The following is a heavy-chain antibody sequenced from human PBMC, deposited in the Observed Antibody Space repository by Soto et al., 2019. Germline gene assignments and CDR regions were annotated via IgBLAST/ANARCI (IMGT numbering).Heavy chain of an antibody. D-gene: IGHD3-3*01. Sequence: EVQLVETGRGLIQPGGSLRLSCAASGFTVSSNYMSWVRQAPGKGMEWVSVIYSGGSTYNADSVKGRFTISRDNSKNTLDLQMNSLRAEDTAVYYCARGIFRSGYAPDAFDIWGPGTMVSVSS. V-gene: IGHV3-53*02. CDR3: ARGIFRSGYAPDAFDI. J-gene: IGHJ3*02. CDR1: GFTVSSNY. CDR2: IYSGGST.